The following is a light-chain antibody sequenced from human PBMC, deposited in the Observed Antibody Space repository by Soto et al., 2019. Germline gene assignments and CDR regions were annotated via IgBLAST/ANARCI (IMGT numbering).Light chain of an antibody. CDR2: DAS. J-gene: IGKJ1*01. Sequence: EIVLTQSPATLSLSPGERATLSCRASQSVSSYLAWYQQKPGQAPRLLIYDASNRATGIPARFSGSGSRTDFTLTFSSLEPEDFAVYYCQQRSNWPTSGQGTKVDIK. CDR1: QSVSSY. V-gene: IGKV3-11*01. CDR3: QQRSNWPT.